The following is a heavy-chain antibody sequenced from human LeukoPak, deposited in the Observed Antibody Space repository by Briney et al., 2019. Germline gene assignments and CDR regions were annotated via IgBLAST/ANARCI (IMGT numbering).Heavy chain of an antibody. V-gene: IGHV3-7*01. J-gene: IGHJ5*02. CDR1: GFTFSSYW. D-gene: IGHD3-10*01. Sequence: GGSLRLSCAASGFTFSSYWMSWVRQAPGKGLEWVANIKQDGSEKYYVDSVKGRFTISRDNAKNSLYLQMNSLRAEDTAVYYCARVTYYYDSGSYPNWFDPWGQGTLVTVSS. CDR2: IKQDGSEK. CDR3: ARVTYYYDSGSYPNWFDP.